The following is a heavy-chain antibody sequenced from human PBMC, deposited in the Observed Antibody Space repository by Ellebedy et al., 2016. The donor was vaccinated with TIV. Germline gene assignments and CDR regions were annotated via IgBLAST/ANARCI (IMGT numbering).Heavy chain of an antibody. Sequence: AASVKVSCKVSGYSLTELSMHWVRQAPGKGLEWMGGFDPEDGENTYAQKFQGRIILTEDTSSDNAYMELSNLRCEDTAVYFCATDSSKSRLVMVASAQAFDVWGQGTLVTVSS. J-gene: IGHJ3*01. CDR3: ATDSSKSRLVMVASAQAFDV. V-gene: IGHV1-24*01. CDR1: GYSLTELS. CDR2: FDPEDGEN. D-gene: IGHD2-21*01.